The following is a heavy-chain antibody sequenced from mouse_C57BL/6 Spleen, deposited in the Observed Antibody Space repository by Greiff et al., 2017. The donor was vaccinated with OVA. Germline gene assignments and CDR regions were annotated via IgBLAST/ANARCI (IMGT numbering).Heavy chain of an antibody. D-gene: IGHD3-2*02. J-gene: IGHJ3*01. CDR1: GYTFTSYW. CDR3: ARDSSGYRFAY. V-gene: IGHV1-55*01. Sequence: QVQLQQSGAELVKPGASVKMSCKASGYTFTSYWITWVKQRPGQGLEWIGDIYPGSGSTNYNEKFKSKATLTVDTSSSTAYLQLSSLTSEDSAVYYCARDSSGYRFAYWGQGTLVTVSA. CDR2: IYPGSGST.